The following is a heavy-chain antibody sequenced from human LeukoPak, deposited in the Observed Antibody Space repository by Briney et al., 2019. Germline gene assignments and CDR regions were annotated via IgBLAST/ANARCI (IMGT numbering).Heavy chain of an antibody. Sequence: GRSMRLASVACAFTFDDYAMDCDRQAAGKGREWVSGISWNSCSIGYADSVKGRITISRDNAKNYLYLQMNSLRAEDTALYYCAKTMWSGYYSVEGFDYWGQGTLVTVSS. CDR1: AFTFDDYA. D-gene: IGHD3-3*01. CDR3: AKTMWSGYYSVEGFDY. V-gene: IGHV3-9*01. J-gene: IGHJ4*02. CDR2: ISWNSCSI.